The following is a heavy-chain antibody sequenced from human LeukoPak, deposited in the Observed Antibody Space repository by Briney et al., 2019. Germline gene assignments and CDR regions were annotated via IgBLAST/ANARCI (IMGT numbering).Heavy chain of an antibody. V-gene: IGHV3-23*01. D-gene: IGHD3-16*02. J-gene: IGHJ4*02. CDR1: GFTFSSYA. CDR2: ISGSGGST. Sequence: PGGSLRLSCAASGFTFSSYAMSWVRQAPGKGLEWVSAISGSGGSTYYADSVKGRFTISRDNAKNSLYLQMNSLRAEDTAVYYCARELNYDYVWGSYRYTLDYWGQGTLVTVSS. CDR3: ARELNYDYVWGSYRYTLDY.